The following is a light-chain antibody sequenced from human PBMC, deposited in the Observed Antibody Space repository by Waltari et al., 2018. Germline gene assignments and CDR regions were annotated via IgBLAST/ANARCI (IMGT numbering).Light chain of an antibody. CDR3: SSYTSSTTGI. V-gene: IGLV2-14*01. CDR2: DVS. J-gene: IGLJ2*01. Sequence: QSALTQPASVSGSPGQSLTISGTGTSSDFGDYNFISWYQQPPGKAPELLVYDVSHRPSGVSTRFSGSKSGNTAALTISGLQAEDEADYYCSSYTSSTTGIFGGGTKLTVL. CDR1: SSDFGDYNF.